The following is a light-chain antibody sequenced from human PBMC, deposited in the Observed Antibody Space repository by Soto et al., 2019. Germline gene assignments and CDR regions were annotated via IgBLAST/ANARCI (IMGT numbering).Light chain of an antibody. CDR1: QSISSW. Sequence: DIQMTQSPSTLSASVGDRVTITCRASQSISSWLAWYQQKPGKAPKLLIYKASSLESGVPSRFSGSGSGTEFTPPNRSLQPDGFSTYYCQQDNSYWTFGQGTKVEIK. J-gene: IGKJ1*01. V-gene: IGKV1-5*03. CDR3: QQDNSYWT. CDR2: KAS.